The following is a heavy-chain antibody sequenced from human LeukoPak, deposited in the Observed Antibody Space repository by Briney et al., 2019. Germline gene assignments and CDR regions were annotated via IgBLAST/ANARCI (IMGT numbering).Heavy chain of an antibody. J-gene: IGHJ6*02. CDR3: ARYCSSTSCYLDYYYGMDV. CDR1: GFTFSSYG. D-gene: IGHD2-2*01. CDR2: ISYDGSNK. V-gene: IGHV3-30*03. Sequence: GGSLRLSCAASGFTFSSYGMHWVRQAPGKGLEWVAVISYDGSNKYYADSVKGRFTISRDNSKNTLYLQMNSLRAEDTAVYYCARYCSSTSCYLDYYYGMDVWGQGTTVTVSS.